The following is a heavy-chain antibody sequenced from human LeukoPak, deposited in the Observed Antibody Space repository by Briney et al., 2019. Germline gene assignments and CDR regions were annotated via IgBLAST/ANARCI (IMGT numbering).Heavy chain of an antibody. CDR3: ARGTYCGGDCPSPTNWYFDL. D-gene: IGHD2-21*02. CDR1: GFTFSDYY. V-gene: IGHV3-11*06. J-gene: IGHJ2*01. CDR2: ISSSSSYT. Sequence: GGSLRLSCAASGFTFSDYYMSWIRQAPGKGLEWVSYISSSSSYTNYADSVKGRFTISRDNAKNSLYLQMNSLRAGDTAVYYCARGTYCGGDCPSPTNWYFDLWGRGTLVTVSS.